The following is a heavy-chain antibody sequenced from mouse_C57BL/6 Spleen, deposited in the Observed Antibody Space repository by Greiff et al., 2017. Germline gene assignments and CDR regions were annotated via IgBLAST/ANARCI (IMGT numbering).Heavy chain of an antibody. Sequence: VQLQQSGAELVRPGASVKLSCTASGFNIKDDYMHWVKQRPEQGLEWIGWIDPENGDTEYASKFQGKATITADTSSNTAYLQLSSLTSEDTAVYYCTTSYYYGRTGYWGQGTTLTVSS. CDR3: TTSYYYGRTGY. CDR2: IDPENGDT. CDR1: GFNIKDDY. J-gene: IGHJ2*01. D-gene: IGHD1-1*01. V-gene: IGHV14-4*01.